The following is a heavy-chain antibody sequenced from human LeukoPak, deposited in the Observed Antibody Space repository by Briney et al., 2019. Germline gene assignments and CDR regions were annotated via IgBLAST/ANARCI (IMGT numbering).Heavy chain of an antibody. J-gene: IGHJ3*02. CDR2: FDPEDGET. V-gene: IGHV1-24*01. D-gene: IGHD3-22*01. Sequence: ASVKVSCKVSGYTLTELSMHWVRQAPGKGLEWMGGFDPEDGETIYAQKFQGRVTMTEDTSTDTAYMELSSLRSEDTAVYYCATDTRSMIAYGAFDIWGQGTMVTVSS. CDR3: ATDTRSMIAYGAFDI. CDR1: GYTLTELS.